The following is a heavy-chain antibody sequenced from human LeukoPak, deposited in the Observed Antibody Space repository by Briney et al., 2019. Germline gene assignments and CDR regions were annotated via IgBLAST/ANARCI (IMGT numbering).Heavy chain of an antibody. V-gene: IGHV3-20*04. D-gene: IGHD6-19*01. Sequence: RPGGSLRLSCAASGFTFDDYGMSWVRHAPGKGLEWVSGINWNGGSTGYADSVKGRFTISRDNAKNSLYLQMNSLRAEDTALYYCARNGRGYSSGWHLKPEMTGYYYYMDVWGKGTTVTVTS. CDR1: GFTFDDYG. J-gene: IGHJ6*03. CDR3: ARNGRGYSSGWHLKPEMTGYYYYMDV. CDR2: INWNGGST.